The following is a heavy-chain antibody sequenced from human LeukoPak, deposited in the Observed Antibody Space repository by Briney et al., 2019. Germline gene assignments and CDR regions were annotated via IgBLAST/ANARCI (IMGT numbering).Heavy chain of an antibody. CDR1: GGSISSGDYY. CDR2: IYYSGST. CDR3: ASSTGTTQASD. V-gene: IGHV4-30-4*08. Sequence: SETLSLTCTVSGGSISSGDYYWIWIRQPPGQGLEWIGYIYYSGSTYYNPSLKSRVTISVDTSKNQFSLKLSSVTAADTAVYYCASSTGTTQASDWGQGTLVTVSS. D-gene: IGHD1-7*01. J-gene: IGHJ4*02.